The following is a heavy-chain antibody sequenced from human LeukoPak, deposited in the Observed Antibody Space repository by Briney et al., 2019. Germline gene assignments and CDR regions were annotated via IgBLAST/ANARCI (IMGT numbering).Heavy chain of an antibody. V-gene: IGHV3-74*01. D-gene: IGHD2-2*01. Sequence: GGSLELSGAASGFPFSSYGMHWVRQAPGKGLVWVSRIKSVGRSTSYADSVKGRFTISRDNAKNSLYLQMNSLRAEDTAVYYCARVDAGYCSSTSCYMKGYYYYYYMDVWGKGTTVTISS. J-gene: IGHJ6*03. CDR2: IKSVGRST. CDR1: GFPFSSYG. CDR3: ARVDAGYCSSTSCYMKGYYYYYYMDV.